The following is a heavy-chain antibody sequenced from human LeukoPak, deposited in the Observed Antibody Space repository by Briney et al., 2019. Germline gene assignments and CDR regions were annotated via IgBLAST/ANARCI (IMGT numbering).Heavy chain of an antibody. D-gene: IGHD3-22*01. J-gene: IGHJ4*02. Sequence: SETLSLTCAVYGGSFSGYYWSWIRQPPGKGLEWIGEINHSGSTNYNPSLKSRVTISVDTSKNQFSLKLSSVTAADTAVYYCARGRRPSGYYFYWGQGTLVTVCS. CDR1: GGSFSGYY. CDR2: INHSGST. V-gene: IGHV4-34*01. CDR3: ARGRRPSGYYFY.